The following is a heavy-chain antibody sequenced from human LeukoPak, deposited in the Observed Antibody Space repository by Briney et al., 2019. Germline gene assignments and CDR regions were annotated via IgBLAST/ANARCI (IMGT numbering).Heavy chain of an antibody. J-gene: IGHJ5*02. CDR3: ARAYSSGWYRWFDP. V-gene: IGHV1-8*01. D-gene: IGHD6-19*01. Sequence: ASVKVSCKASGYTFTSYDINWVRQATGQGLGWMGWMNPNSGNTGYAQKFQGRVTMTRNTSISTAYMELSSLRSEDTAVYYCARAYSSGWYRWFDPWGQGTLVTVSS. CDR2: MNPNSGNT. CDR1: GYTFTSYD.